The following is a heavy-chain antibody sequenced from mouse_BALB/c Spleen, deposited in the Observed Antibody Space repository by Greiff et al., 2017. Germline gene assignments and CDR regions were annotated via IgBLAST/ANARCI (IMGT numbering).Heavy chain of an antibody. CDR1: GFSLTGYG. D-gene: IGHD2-3*01. J-gene: IGHJ4*01. Sequence: QVQLKESGPGLVAPSQSLSITCTVSGFSLTGYGVNWVRQPPGKGLEWLGMIWGDGSTDYNSALKSRLSISKDNSKSQVFLKMNSLQTDDTARYYCARDRGLLQYAMDYWGQGTSVTVSS. CDR3: ARDRGLLQYAMDY. V-gene: IGHV2-6-7*01. CDR2: IWGDGST.